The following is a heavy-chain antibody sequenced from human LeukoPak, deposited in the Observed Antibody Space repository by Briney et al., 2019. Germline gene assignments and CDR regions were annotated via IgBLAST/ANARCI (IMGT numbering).Heavy chain of an antibody. D-gene: IGHD5/OR15-5a*01. Sequence: GGSLRLSCAASGFSFSTSGIHWVRQAPGKGLDWVTFIQYDGSNKYYADSVKGRFTISRDNSKNTPYLQMNSLRAEDTAVYYCAKDTVKVSTIRRVPHYMDVWGKGTTVTISS. CDR2: IQYDGSNK. CDR1: GFSFSTSG. J-gene: IGHJ6*03. CDR3: AKDTVKVSTIRRVPHYMDV. V-gene: IGHV3-30*02.